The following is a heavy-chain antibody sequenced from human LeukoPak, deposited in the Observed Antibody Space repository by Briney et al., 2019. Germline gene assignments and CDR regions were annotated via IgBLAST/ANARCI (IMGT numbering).Heavy chain of an antibody. Sequence: PGGSLRLSCAASGITFSTYAMSWVRQAPGKGLEWVSSISSTGVNTFYADSAKGRFTISRDNSQNTLYLQMNSLRADDTAVYYCVQRGTVTKTFDYWGQGTLVTVSS. D-gene: IGHD4-17*01. J-gene: IGHJ4*02. V-gene: IGHV3-23*01. CDR3: VQRGTVTKTFDY. CDR1: GITFSTYA. CDR2: ISSTGVNT.